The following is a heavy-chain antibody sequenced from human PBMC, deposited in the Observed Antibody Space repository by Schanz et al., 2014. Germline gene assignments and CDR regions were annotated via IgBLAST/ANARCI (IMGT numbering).Heavy chain of an antibody. J-gene: IGHJ4*02. D-gene: IGHD3-10*01. Sequence: QVRLVQSGAEAREPGASVKVSCKATGYMFDTYGFAWVRQAPGQGLEWMGWISTYNGHTRYGQKFQDRLSLTTDTDTATAHVELRSLRTDDTAVYYCARAPTRMNMFRGVTYFFDYWGQGTLVTVHS. CDR1: GYMFDTYG. V-gene: IGHV1-18*04. CDR3: ARAPTRMNMFRGVTYFFDY. CDR2: ISTYNGHT.